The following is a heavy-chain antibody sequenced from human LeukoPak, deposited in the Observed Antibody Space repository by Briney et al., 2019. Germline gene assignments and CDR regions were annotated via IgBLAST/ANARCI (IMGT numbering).Heavy chain of an antibody. CDR2: INHSGST. Sequence: SETLSVTCAVYGGSFSGYYWSWIRQPRGKGLEWIGEINHSGSTNYNLSLKSRVTISVDTSKNQFSLKLSSVTAADTAVYYCARGRGATIARFDYWGQGTLVTVSS. V-gene: IGHV4-34*01. D-gene: IGHD5-12*01. CDR3: ARGRGATIARFDY. J-gene: IGHJ4*02. CDR1: GGSFSGYY.